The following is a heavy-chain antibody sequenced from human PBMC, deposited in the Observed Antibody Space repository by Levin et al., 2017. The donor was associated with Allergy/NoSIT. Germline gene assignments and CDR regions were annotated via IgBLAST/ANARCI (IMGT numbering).Heavy chain of an antibody. J-gene: IGHJ3*02. Sequence: SETLSLTCTVSGASISSSFWIWIRQTPGKGLEYIGDIYDTGSTNYNPSLKSRVSMSVDTSKNQFSLELTSVTAADTAVYYCARGRTFDIWGQGAMVTVSS. CDR3: ARGRTFDI. V-gene: IGHV4-59*01. CDR2: IYDTGST. CDR1: GASISSSF.